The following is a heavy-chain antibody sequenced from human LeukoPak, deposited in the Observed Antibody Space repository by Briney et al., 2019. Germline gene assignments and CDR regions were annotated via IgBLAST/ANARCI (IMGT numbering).Heavy chain of an antibody. D-gene: IGHD6-13*01. CDR3: ASLNRYSSSWNYYYYYMDV. V-gene: IGHV4-34*01. CDR2: INHSGST. CDR1: GGSFSGYY. J-gene: IGHJ6*03. Sequence: MASETLSLTCAVYGGSFSGYYWSWIRQPPGKGLEWIGEINHSGSTNYNPSLKSRVTISVDTSKNQFSLKLSSVTAADTAVYYCASLNRYSSSWNYYYYYMDVWGKGTTVTVSS.